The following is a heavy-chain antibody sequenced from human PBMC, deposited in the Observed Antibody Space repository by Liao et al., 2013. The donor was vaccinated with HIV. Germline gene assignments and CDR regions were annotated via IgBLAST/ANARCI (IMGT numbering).Heavy chain of an antibody. V-gene: IGHV4-61*02. J-gene: IGHJ3*02. Sequence: QVQLQESGPGLVKPSQTLSLTCTVSGGSISSGSYYWSWIRQPAGKGLEWIGRIYTSGSTNYNPSLKSRVSVSVDTSKKQFSLKLSSVTAADTAIYFCARSPKGHEAFDIWGQGTMVTVSS. CDR2: IYTSGST. CDR1: GGSISSGSYY. CDR3: ARSPKGHEAFDI.